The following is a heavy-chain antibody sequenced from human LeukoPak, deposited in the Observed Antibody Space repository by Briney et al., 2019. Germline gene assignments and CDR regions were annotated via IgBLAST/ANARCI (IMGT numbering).Heavy chain of an antibody. D-gene: IGHD2-15*01. Sequence: PSETLSLTCTVSGGSISSSSYYWGWIRQPPGKGLEWIGSIYYSGSTYYNPSLKSRVTISVDTSKNQFSLKLSSVTAADTAVYYCARRFGGCSGGRCGYYMDVWGKGTTVTVSS. J-gene: IGHJ6*03. V-gene: IGHV4-39*01. CDR1: GGSISSSSYY. CDR2: IYYSGST. CDR3: ARRFGGCSGGRCGYYMDV.